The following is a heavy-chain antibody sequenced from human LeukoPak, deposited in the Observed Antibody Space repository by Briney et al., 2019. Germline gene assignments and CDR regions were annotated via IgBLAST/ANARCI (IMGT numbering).Heavy chain of an antibody. Sequence: ASVKVSCKVSGYTLTELSMHWVRQAPGKGLVWMGGFDPEDGETIYAQKFQGRVTMTEDTSTDTAYMELSSLRSEDTAVYYCATPIRGYSLGWFDYWGQGTLVTVSS. D-gene: IGHD5-18*01. V-gene: IGHV1-24*01. CDR2: FDPEDGET. CDR1: GYTLTELS. CDR3: ATPIRGYSLGWFDY. J-gene: IGHJ4*02.